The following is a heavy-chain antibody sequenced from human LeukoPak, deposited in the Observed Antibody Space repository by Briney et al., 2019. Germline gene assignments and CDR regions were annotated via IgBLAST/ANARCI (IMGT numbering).Heavy chain of an antibody. J-gene: IGHJ4*02. CDR2: INPNSGGT. V-gene: IGHV1-2*02. D-gene: IGHD2-2*01. CDR1: GYTFTGYY. Sequence: ASVKVSCKASGYTFTGYYMHRVRHAPGQGLEWMGWINPNSGGTNYAQKFQGRVTMTRDTSTSTVYMELSRLRSDDTAVYYCAKEEAYCSSTSCSAPFDYWGQGTLVTVSS. CDR3: AKEEAYCSSTSCSAPFDY.